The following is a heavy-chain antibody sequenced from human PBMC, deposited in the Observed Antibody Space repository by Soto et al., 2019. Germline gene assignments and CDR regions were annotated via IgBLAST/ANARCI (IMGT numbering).Heavy chain of an antibody. J-gene: IGHJ5*02. CDR3: ARSLGGIVLMVYASWFDP. D-gene: IGHD2-8*01. V-gene: IGHV1-3*01. Sequence: ASVKVSCKASGYTFTSYAIHWVRQAPGQRLEWMGWINAGNGNTKYSQKFQGRVTITRDTSASTAYMELSSLRSEDTAVYYCARSLGGIVLMVYASWFDPWGQGTLVTVSS. CDR2: INAGNGNT. CDR1: GYTFTSYA.